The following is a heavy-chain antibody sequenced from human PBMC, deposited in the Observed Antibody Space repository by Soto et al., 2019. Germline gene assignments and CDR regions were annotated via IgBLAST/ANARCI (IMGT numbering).Heavy chain of an antibody. CDR1: GFTFSSHD. CDR2: IRSAGDT. Sequence: PGGSLRLSCAASGFTFSSHDMHWVRQATGKGLEWVSAIRSAGDTFYAGSVKGRFTISRENAKNSLYLQMNSLRAGDTAVYYCARKGKPTGDLDYWGQGTLVTVSS. D-gene: IGHD2-21*01. CDR3: ARKGKPTGDLDY. J-gene: IGHJ4*02. V-gene: IGHV3-13*01.